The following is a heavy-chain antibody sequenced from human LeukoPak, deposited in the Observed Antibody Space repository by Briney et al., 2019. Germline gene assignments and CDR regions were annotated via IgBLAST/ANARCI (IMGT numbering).Heavy chain of an antibody. V-gene: IGHV4-38-2*02. CDR1: GYSISSGYY. CDR2: IYHSGST. J-gene: IGHJ4*02. CDR3: ARDRSGYSEYYFDY. D-gene: IGHD5-12*01. Sequence: SETLSLTCAVSGYSISSGYYWGWIRQPPGKGLEWIGSIYHSGSTYYNPSLKSRVTISVDTSKNQFPLKLTSVTAADTAVYYCARDRSGYSEYYFDYWGQGTLVTVSS.